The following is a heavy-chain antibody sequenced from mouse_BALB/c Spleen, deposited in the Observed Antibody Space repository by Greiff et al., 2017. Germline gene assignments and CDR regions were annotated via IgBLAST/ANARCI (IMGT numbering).Heavy chain of an antibody. CDR2: ISSGGST. J-gene: IGHJ3*01. V-gene: IGHV5-6-5*01. CDR3: ARIIYYDYDGGFAY. D-gene: IGHD2-4*01. Sequence: EVQLKESGGGLVKPGGSLKLSCAASGFTFSSYAMSWVRQTPEKRLEWVASISSGGSTYYPDSVKGRFTISRDNARNILYLQMSSLRSEDTAMYYCARIIYYDYDGGFAYWGQGTLVTVSA. CDR1: GFTFSSYA.